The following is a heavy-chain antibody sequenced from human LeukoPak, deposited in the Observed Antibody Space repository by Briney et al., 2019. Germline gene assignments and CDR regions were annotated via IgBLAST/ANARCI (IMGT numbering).Heavy chain of an antibody. V-gene: IGHV1-8*02. CDR1: GYTFTSYG. CDR2: MNPNSGNT. J-gene: IGHJ6*03. CDR3: ARRAPYYYYMDV. Sequence: ASVKVSCKASGYTFTSYGISWVRQAPGQGLEWMGWMNPNSGNTGYAQKFQGRVTMTRNTSISTAYMELSSLRSEDTAVYYCARRAPYYYYMDVWGKGTTVTISS.